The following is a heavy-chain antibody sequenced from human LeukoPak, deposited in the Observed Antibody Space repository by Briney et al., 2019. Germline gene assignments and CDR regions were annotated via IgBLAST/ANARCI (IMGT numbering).Heavy chain of an antibody. V-gene: IGHV4-34*01. D-gene: IGHD1-26*01. CDR2: INHSGST. Sequence: SETLSLTCAVYGGSFSGYYWSWIRQPPGKGLEWIGEINHSGSTNYNPSLKSRVTISVDTSKNQFSLKLSSVTAADTAVYYCARDGATYGMDVWGQGTTVTVSS. CDR1: GGSFSGYY. J-gene: IGHJ6*02. CDR3: ARDGATYGMDV.